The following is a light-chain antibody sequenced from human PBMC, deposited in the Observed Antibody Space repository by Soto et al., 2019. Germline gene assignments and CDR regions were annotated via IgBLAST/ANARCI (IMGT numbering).Light chain of an antibody. J-gene: IGKJ1*01. CDR3: QQYYSWPRT. CDR1: QSVSST. V-gene: IGKV3-15*01. CDR2: GAS. Sequence: EIVLTQSPGTLSLSPGDGATLSCRASQSVSSTLAWYQQKPGQAPRLLIYGASTRATDIPARFSGSGSGTEFTLTISSLQSEDFAVYYCQQYYSWPRTFGQGTKVDNK.